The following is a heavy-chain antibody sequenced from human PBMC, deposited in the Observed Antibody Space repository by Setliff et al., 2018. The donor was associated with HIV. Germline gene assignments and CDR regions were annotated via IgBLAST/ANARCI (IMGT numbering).Heavy chain of an antibody. V-gene: IGHV4-39*07. CDR2: INRSGSA. CDR3: ARQSTVAAAGFDF. D-gene: IGHD6-13*01. J-gene: IGHJ4*02. Sequence: PSETLSLTCTVSGGSISSSSYYWGWIRQPPGKGLEWIGEINRSGSANYNRSLQSRVTMSVDTSKRQFSLKLDSVTAADTAIYYCARQSTVAAAGFDFWGQGTLVTVSS. CDR1: GGSISSSSYY.